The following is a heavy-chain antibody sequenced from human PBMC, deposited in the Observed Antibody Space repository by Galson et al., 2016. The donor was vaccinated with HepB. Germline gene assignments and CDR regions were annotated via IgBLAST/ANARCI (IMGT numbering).Heavy chain of an antibody. Sequence: SLRLSCVASGFTFSSYSITWVRQPPGKGLEWVSGINSGGTTYYADSVKGRFTISRANSKNTLYLQMDSLRVEDTALYYCARDWGQDQPIDYWGQGTLVTVSS. CDR1: GFTFSSYS. CDR3: ARDWGQDQPIDY. V-gene: IGHV3-23*01. CDR2: INSGGTT. J-gene: IGHJ4*02. D-gene: IGHD2-2*01.